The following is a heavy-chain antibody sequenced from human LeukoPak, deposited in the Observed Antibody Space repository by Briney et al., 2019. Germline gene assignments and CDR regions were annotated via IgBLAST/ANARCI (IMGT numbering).Heavy chain of an antibody. V-gene: IGHV4-61*02. CDR1: GGSISSGSYY. CDR3: ARGVSNCSGGSCYSFDY. D-gene: IGHD2-15*01. J-gene: IGHJ4*02. Sequence: SETLSLTCTVSGGSISSGSYYWSWIRQPAGKGLEWIGRIYTSGSTNYNPSLKSRVTISVDTSKNQFSLKLSSVTAADTAVYCCARGVSNCSGGSCYSFDYWGQGTLVTVSS. CDR2: IYTSGST.